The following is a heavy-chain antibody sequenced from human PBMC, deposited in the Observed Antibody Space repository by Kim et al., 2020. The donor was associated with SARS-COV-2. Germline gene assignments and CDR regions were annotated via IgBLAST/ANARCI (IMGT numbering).Heavy chain of an antibody. V-gene: IGHV3-15*01. Sequence: GGSLRLSCAASGFTFSNAWMSWVRQAPGKGLEWVGRIKSKTDGGTTDYAAPVKGRFTISRDDSKNTLYLQMNSLKTEDTAVYYCTTGRGDIVATITGVLDYWGQGTLVTVSS. CDR1: GFTFSNAW. CDR3: TTGRGDIVATITGVLDY. CDR2: IKSKTDGGTT. D-gene: IGHD5-12*01. J-gene: IGHJ4*02.